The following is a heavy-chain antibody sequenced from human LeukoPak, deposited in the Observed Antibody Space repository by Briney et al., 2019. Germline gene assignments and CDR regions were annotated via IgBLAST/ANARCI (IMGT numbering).Heavy chain of an antibody. D-gene: IGHD3-9*01. J-gene: IGHJ6*03. CDR1: GYTFTSYG. V-gene: IGHV1-18*01. Sequence: WASVKVSCKASGYTFTSYGISWVRQAPGQGLEWMGWISAYNGNTNYAQKLQGRVTMTTDTSTSTAYMELRSLRSDDTAVYYCARDRVLRYFDWLTSLDYMDVWGKGTTVTISS. CDR2: ISAYNGNT. CDR3: ARDRVLRYFDWLTSLDYMDV.